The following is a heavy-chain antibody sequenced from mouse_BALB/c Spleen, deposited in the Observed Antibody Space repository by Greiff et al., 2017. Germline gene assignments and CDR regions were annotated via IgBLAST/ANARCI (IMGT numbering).Heavy chain of an antibody. V-gene: IGHV5-6-3*01. D-gene: IGHD2-4*01. J-gene: IGHJ3*01. CDR1: GFTFSSYG. CDR2: INSNGGST. CDR3: ARWGYDYDGWFAY. Sequence: EVQLVESGGGLVQPGGSLKLSCAASGFTFSSYGMSWVRQTPDKRLELVATINSNGGSTYYPDSVKGRFTISRDNAKNTLYLQMSSLKSEDTAMYYCARWGYDYDGWFAYWGQGTLVTVSA.